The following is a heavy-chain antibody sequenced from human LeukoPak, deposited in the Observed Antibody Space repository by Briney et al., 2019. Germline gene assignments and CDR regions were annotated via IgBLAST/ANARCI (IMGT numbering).Heavy chain of an antibody. Sequence: GASVKVSCKASGYTFTGYYMHWVRQAPGQGLGWMGWINPNSGGTNYAQKFQGRVTMTRDTSISTAYMELSRLRSDDTAVYYCASSRYCTNGVCFDAFDIWGQGTMVTVSS. CDR1: GYTFTGYY. CDR3: ASSRYCTNGVCFDAFDI. V-gene: IGHV1-2*02. D-gene: IGHD2-8*01. J-gene: IGHJ3*02. CDR2: INPNSGGT.